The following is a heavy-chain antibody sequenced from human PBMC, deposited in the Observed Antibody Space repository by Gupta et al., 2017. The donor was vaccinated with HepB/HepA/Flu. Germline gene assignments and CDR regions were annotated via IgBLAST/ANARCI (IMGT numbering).Heavy chain of an antibody. D-gene: IGHD4-17*01. V-gene: IGHV3-30*18. CDR2: ISHDGNRK. CDR3: AKDRREEAYGAEY. CDR1: GFTFSSYG. Sequence: QVQLVESGGGVVQPGRSLRLSCAASGFTFSSYGMLWFRQAPGKGLEGVAVISHDGNRKNYADSMKGRITLSRNNAKNTRYLQMKRLRAGDTAVYYCAKDRREEAYGAEYGGQGTLVTVSS. J-gene: IGHJ4*02.